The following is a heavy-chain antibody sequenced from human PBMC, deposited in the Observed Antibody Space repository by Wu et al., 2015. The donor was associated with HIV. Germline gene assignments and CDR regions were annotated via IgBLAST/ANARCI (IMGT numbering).Heavy chain of an antibody. J-gene: IGHJ1*01. CDR3: ATLTFGGVKVPEYFQH. Sequence: QVQLVQSGAEVKKPGSSVKVSCKASGGTFSSYAISWVRQAPGQGLEWMGGIIPIFGTANYAQKFQGRVTITADESTSTAYMELSSLRSEDTAVYYCATLTFGGVKVPEYFQHWGQGTLVTVSS. CDR1: GGTFSSYA. V-gene: IGHV1-69*12. D-gene: IGHD3-16*01. CDR2: IIPIFGTA.